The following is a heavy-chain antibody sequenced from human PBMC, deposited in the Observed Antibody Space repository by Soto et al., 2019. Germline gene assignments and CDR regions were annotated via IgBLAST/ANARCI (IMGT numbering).Heavy chain of an antibody. CDR2: IYYSGTA. Sequence: SETLSLTCSVSGGSISSSTYYWGWVRQPPGKGLEWIGSIYYSGTAHYTPSLKSRLTISVDTSKNQFSLNLSAVTAADTAVYYCARRATTVTYDAFDIWGQGTMVTVSS. D-gene: IGHD4-17*01. J-gene: IGHJ3*02. CDR3: ARRATTVTYDAFDI. V-gene: IGHV4-39*01. CDR1: GGSISSSTYY.